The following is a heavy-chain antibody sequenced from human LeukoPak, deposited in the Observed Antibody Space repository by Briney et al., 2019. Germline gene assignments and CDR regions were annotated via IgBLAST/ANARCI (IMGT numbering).Heavy chain of an antibody. CDR3: ATSWDWGSVLYFDY. J-gene: IGHJ4*02. CDR2: VNPNDGST. CDR1: GYTFINYY. D-gene: IGHD7-27*01. Sequence: GASVKVSCKASGYTFINYYMHWVRQAPGQGLEWMGIVNPNDGSTSYAQKFQGRVTMTRDTSISTAYMELSRLRSDDTAVYYCATSWDWGSVLYFDYWGQGTLVTVSS. V-gene: IGHV1-46*01.